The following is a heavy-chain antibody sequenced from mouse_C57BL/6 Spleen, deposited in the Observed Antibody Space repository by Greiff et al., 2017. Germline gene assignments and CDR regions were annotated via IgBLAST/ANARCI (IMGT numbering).Heavy chain of an antibody. J-gene: IGHJ2*01. CDR3: ARKANWDDYFDY. V-gene: IGHV1-81*01. Sequence: VKLMESGAELARPGASVKLSCKASGYTFTSYGISWVKQRPGQGLEWIGELYPRSGNTYYNEKFKVKATLTADKSSSTAYMELRSLTSEDSAVYFCARKANWDDYFDYWGQGTTLTVSS. CDR2: LYPRSGNT. D-gene: IGHD4-1*01. CDR1: GYTFTSYG.